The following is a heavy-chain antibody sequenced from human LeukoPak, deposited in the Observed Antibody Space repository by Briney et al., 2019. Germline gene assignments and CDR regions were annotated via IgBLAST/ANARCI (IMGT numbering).Heavy chain of an antibody. V-gene: IGHV3-30*02. J-gene: IGHJ4*02. D-gene: IGHD3-10*01. CDR1: GFTFSTYG. CDR2: IRYDGSNK. CDR3: AKDPLRNPYYGSGTYLILDY. Sequence: PGGSLRLSCAASGFTFSTYGMHWVRQAPGKGLEWVAFIRYDGSNKYYADSVKGRFTISRDNSKNTLYLQMNSLRAEDTAVYYCAKDPLRNPYYGSGTYLILDYWGQGTLVTVSS.